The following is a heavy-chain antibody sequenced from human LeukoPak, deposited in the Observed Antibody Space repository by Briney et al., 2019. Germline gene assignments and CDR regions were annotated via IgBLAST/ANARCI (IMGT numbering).Heavy chain of an antibody. V-gene: IGHV1-18*01. Sequence: ASVKVSCKASGYTFTSYGISWVRQAPGQGLEWMGWISAYNGNTNYAQKLQGRVTMTTDTSTSTAYMELRSLRSDDTAVYYCAREAIRGTIFGVVTAFTDYYYYYMDVWGKGTTVTVSS. J-gene: IGHJ6*03. CDR2: ISAYNGNT. D-gene: IGHD3-3*01. CDR3: AREAIRGTIFGVVTAFTDYYYYYMDV. CDR1: GYTFTSYG.